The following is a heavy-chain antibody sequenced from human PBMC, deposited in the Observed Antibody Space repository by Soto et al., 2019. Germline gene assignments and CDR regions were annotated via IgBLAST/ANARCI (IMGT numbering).Heavy chain of an antibody. D-gene: IGHD3-3*01. Sequence: GGSLRLSCAASGFTVSSNYMSWVRQAPGKGLEWVSYISSSSSTIYYADSVKGRFTISRDNAKNSLYLQMNSLRDEDTAVYYCARESRFLEWLSLNWFDPWGQGTLVTVSS. CDR3: ARESRFLEWLSLNWFDP. V-gene: IGHV3-48*02. CDR1: GFTVSSNY. CDR2: ISSSSSTI. J-gene: IGHJ5*02.